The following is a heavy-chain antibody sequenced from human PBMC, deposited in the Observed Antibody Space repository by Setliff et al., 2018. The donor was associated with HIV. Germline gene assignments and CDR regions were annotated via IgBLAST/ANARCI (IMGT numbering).Heavy chain of an antibody. CDR2: VYDSGST. D-gene: IGHD6-6*01. CDR3: ARGSKLVWGRWFDP. J-gene: IGHJ5*02. V-gene: IGHV4-34*01. CDR1: GGSFSDYH. Sequence: PSETLSLTCAVYGGSFSDYHWSWIRQAPRKRLEWIGEVYDSGSTNYNPSLKSRVTVTVDTSKNQFSLRLNSVIAADTAVYYCARGSKLVWGRWFDPWGQGTLVTVS.